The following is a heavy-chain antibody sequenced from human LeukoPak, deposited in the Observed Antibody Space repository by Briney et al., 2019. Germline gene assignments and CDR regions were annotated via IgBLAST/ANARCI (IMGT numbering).Heavy chain of an antibody. CDR2: IYPDDSDT. J-gene: IGHJ6*03. CDR1: GYSFTNYW. D-gene: IGHD6-13*01. V-gene: IGHV5-51*01. Sequence: GESLKISCRGSGYSFTNYWIGWVRQMPGRGLEWMGIIYPDDSDTRYSPSFQGQVTISADKSISTAYLQWSSLKASDTAMYYCARHRAAAAGGYMDVWGKGTTVTVSS. CDR3: ARHRAAAAGGYMDV.